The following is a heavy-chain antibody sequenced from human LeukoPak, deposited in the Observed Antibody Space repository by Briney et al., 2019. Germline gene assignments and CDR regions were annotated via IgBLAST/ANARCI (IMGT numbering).Heavy chain of an antibody. D-gene: IGHD4-17*01. CDR2: MYHSGST. CDR1: GGSISSDGYF. V-gene: IGHV4-30-2*01. Sequence: PSETLSLTCAASGGSISSDGYFWSWIRQPPGKGLEWIGYMYHSGSTYYNPSLKSRVTMSVDRSKNQFSLKLTSVTAADTAVYYCARSTPVTYYFDYWGQGTLVTVSS. J-gene: IGHJ4*02. CDR3: ARSTPVTYYFDY.